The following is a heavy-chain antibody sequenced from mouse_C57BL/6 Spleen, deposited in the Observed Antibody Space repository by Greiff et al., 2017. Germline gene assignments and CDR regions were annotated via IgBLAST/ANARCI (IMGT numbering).Heavy chain of an antibody. Sequence: VQLQQPGAELVMPGASVKLSCKASGYTFTSYWMHWVKQRPGQGLEWIGEIDPSDSYTNYNKKFKGKSTLTVDKSSSTAYMQLSSLTSEDSAVYYCAGGGLGRGYFDVWGTGTTVTVSS. J-gene: IGHJ1*03. CDR1: GYTFTSYW. V-gene: IGHV1-69*01. CDR3: AGGGLGRGYFDV. CDR2: IDPSDSYT. D-gene: IGHD4-1*01.